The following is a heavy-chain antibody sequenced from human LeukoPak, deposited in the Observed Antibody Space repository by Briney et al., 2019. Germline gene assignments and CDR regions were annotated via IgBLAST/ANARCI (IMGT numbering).Heavy chain of an antibody. D-gene: IGHD3-10*01. J-gene: IGHJ4*02. Sequence: GESLKISCKGSGYSFTNYWIGWVRQMPGKGLEWMGIIYPGDSDTRYSPSFQGQVTISADKSISTAYLQWSSLKASDTAMYYCARPGKWYYYGSGSSFDYWGQGTLVTVSS. CDR1: GYSFTNYW. CDR2: IYPGDSDT. CDR3: ARPGKWYYYGSGSSFDY. V-gene: IGHV5-51*01.